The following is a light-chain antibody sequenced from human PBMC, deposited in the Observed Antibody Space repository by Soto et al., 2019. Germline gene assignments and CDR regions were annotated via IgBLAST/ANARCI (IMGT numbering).Light chain of an antibody. J-gene: IGKJ4*01. CDR3: QQYNHWTPLT. CDR2: GAS. CDR1: QSVGRN. Sequence: EIVMTQSPATLSVSPGERATLSCRASQSVGRNLAWYQQKPGQAPRLLIYGASTRATGIPARFSGSGSGTEFTLTISRLQSAEFAIYSCQQYNHWTPLTFGGGTKVEIK. V-gene: IGKV3-15*01.